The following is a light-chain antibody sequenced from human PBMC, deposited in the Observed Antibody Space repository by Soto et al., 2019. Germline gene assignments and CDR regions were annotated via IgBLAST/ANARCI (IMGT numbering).Light chain of an antibody. V-gene: IGKV3-20*01. CDR1: QSASGSY. Sequence: EIVLTHSPGTLSLSPCERATLSCSASQSASGSYLAWYQQKPGQAPRLLIYGASSRATGIPDRFSGSGSGTESTLTISSLQPEDYAVYYCQQYHSWPPTFGRGTKVDIK. CDR3: QQYHSWPPT. CDR2: GAS. J-gene: IGKJ1*01.